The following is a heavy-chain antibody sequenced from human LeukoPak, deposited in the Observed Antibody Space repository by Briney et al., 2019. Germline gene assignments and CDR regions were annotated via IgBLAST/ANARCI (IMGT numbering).Heavy chain of an antibody. CDR3: ARSDRVAGTCFDY. J-gene: IGHJ4*02. V-gene: IGHV3-30-3*01. Sequence: GGSLRLSCAASGFTVSSNYMSWVRQAPGKGLEWVAVISYDGSNKYYADSVKGRFTISRDNSKNTLYLQMNSLRAEDTAVYYCARSDRVAGTCFDYWGQGTLVTVSS. CDR2: ISYDGSNK. CDR1: GFTVSSNY. D-gene: IGHD6-19*01.